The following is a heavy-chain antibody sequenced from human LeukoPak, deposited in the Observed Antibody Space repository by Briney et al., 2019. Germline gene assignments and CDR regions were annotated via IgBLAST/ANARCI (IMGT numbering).Heavy chain of an antibody. CDR1: GYTLTELS. Sequence: ASVKVSSKVSGYTLTELSMHWVRQAPGKGLEWMGGFYPEDGETIYAQKFQGRVTMTEDTSTDTAYMELSSLRSEDTAVYYCATSYCSSTSCSYRSAFDIWGQGTMVTVSS. CDR2: FYPEDGET. J-gene: IGHJ3*02. CDR3: ATSYCSSTSCSYRSAFDI. D-gene: IGHD2-2*01. V-gene: IGHV1-24*01.